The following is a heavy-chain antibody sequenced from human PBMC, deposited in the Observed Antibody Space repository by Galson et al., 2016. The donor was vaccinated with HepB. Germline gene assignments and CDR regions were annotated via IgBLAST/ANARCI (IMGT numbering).Heavy chain of an antibody. Sequence: SLRLSCAASGFSVRSTYMTWVRQAPGKGLEWVSVIYSCNNTYYADSVKGRFTVSRDNSKNILYLQMKSLRVEDTAVYYCPGRSGSSTSCYSSYGMDVWGQGTTVTVS. J-gene: IGHJ6*02. CDR1: GFSVRSTY. V-gene: IGHV3-66*03. CDR3: PGRSGSSTSCYSSYGMDV. CDR2: IYSCNNT. D-gene: IGHD2-2*01.